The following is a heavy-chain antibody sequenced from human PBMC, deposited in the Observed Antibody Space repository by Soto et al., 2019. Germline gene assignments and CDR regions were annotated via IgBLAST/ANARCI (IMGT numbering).Heavy chain of an antibody. CDR1: GYPFTGPY. CDR2: INPSSGGT. D-gene: IGHD4-4*01. J-gene: IGHJ6*02. CDR3: ARDFRTYSHGVGG. Sequence: ASVKVSCTASGYPFTGPYIYWVRQAPGQGLEWMGWINPSSGGTEFAEKFQGRVTVTRDTSIRTVFLELNSLTSDDTGVHSCARDFRTYSHGVGGWGRGPAVTASS. V-gene: IGHV1-2*02.